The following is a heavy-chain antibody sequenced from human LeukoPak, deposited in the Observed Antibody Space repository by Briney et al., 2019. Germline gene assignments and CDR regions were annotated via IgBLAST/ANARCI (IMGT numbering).Heavy chain of an antibody. CDR1: GFTFSSDG. V-gene: IGHV3-33*01. Sequence: PGRSLRLSCAASGFTFSSDGMHGVRQAPGKGLEWVAVIWCDGSNKYYADSVKGRFTTSRDNSKNTLYMQINSLSAEDTAVYYCARDAGHHYDFWSGYFSSDAGRPFDIWGQGTMVTVSS. J-gene: IGHJ3*02. D-gene: IGHD3-3*01. CDR2: IWCDGSNK. CDR3: ARDAGHHYDFWSGYFSSDAGRPFDI.